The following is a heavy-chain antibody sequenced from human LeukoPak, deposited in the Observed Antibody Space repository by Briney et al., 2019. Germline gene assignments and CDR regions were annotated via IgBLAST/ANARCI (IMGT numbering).Heavy chain of an antibody. CDR1: GFTFSAYS. CDR3: ARANWDTAMAPDDAFSPHGAFDI. J-gene: IGHJ3*02. CDR2: VSRSNDSI. D-gene: IGHD5-18*01. Sequence: GGSLRLSCAASGFTFSAYSMNWVRQAPGKGLEWVTYVSRSNDSINYVDSVKGRFTISRDNAKNSLYLQMNSLRAEDTAVYYCARANWDTAMAPDDAFSPHGAFDIWGQGTMVTVSS. V-gene: IGHV3-48*04.